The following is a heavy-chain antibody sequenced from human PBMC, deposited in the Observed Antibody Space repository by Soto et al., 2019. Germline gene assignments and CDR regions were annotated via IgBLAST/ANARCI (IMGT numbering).Heavy chain of an antibody. CDR2: ISGSGGST. D-gene: IGHD6-13*01. J-gene: IGHJ3*02. CDR3: ALRIAAAPRHXFDI. Sequence: LRLSCAASGFTFSSYAMSWVRQAPGKGLEWVSAISGSGGSTYYADSVKGRFTISRDNSKNTLYLQMNSLRAEDTAVYYCALRIAAAPRHXFDIWGQGTMVTVSS. CDR1: GFTFSSYA. V-gene: IGHV3-23*01.